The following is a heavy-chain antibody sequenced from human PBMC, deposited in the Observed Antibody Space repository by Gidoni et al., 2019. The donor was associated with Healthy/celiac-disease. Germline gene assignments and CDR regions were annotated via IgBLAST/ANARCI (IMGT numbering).Heavy chain of an antibody. D-gene: IGHD6-19*01. CDR1: GFTFDDYA. V-gene: IGHV3-9*01. J-gene: IGHJ4*02. CDR2: ISWNSGSI. CDR3: AKDSSGWQGLYYFDY. Sequence: EVQLVESGGGLVQPGRSLRLSCAASGFTFDDYAMHWVRQAPGKGLEWVSGISWNSGSIGYADSVKGRFTISRDNAKNSLYLQMNSLRAEDTALYYCAKDSSGWQGLYYFDYWGQGTLVTVSS.